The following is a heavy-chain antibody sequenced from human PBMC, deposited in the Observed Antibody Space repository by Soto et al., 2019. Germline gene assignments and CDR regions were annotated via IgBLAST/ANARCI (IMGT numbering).Heavy chain of an antibody. J-gene: IGHJ4*02. Sequence: QVQLVQSGAQVKKPGASVKVSCKASGSTFPSSTVSWVRQAPGKGLEWMGWINAHNGYTKYAQKFQGRLPMTTDTSTGTGYMELRSLRSDDTAIYFCSIADYGDPDYWGQGTLVSVSS. CDR1: GSTFPSST. V-gene: IGHV1-18*01. D-gene: IGHD4-17*01. CDR2: INAHNGYT. CDR3: SIADYGDPDY.